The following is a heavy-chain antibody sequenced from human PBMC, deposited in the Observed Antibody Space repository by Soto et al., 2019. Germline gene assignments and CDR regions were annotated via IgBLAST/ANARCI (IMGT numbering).Heavy chain of an antibody. CDR2: IYWDDDK. V-gene: IGHV2-5*02. CDR3: AHRTTDDAFDI. D-gene: IGHD4-17*01. CDR1: GFSLTTSGVG. J-gene: IGHJ3*02. Sequence: QITLKESGLTLVKPTQTLTLTCTFSGFSLTTSGVGVGWIRQPPGKALEWVALIYWDDDKRYSPSLKSRLTITKDTSTNQVVLKITNMDPVDTATYYCAHRTTDDAFDIWGQGTMVTVSS.